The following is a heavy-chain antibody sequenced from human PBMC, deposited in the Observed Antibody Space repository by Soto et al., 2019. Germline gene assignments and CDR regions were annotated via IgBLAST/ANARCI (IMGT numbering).Heavy chain of an antibody. V-gene: IGHV1-69*12. D-gene: IGHD3-22*01. J-gene: IGHJ6*02. CDR1: VGTFSSYA. CDR2: IIPIFDTA. CDR3: AGHSSGVQGYYYGMDV. Sequence: QVQLVQSGAEVKKPGSSVKVSCMPSVGTFSSYAITWVRQAPGQGLEWMGGIIPIFDTADYAKKFQGRVTTTAVESTKMTYMELSCLRSEDTAAYYWAGHSSGVQGYYYGMDVWGQGTTVTVSS.